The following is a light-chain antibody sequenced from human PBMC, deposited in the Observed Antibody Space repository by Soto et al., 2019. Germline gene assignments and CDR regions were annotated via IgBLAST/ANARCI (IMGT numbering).Light chain of an antibody. CDR3: QTWGTGIRV. V-gene: IGLV4-69*01. Sequence: QPVLTQSPSVSASLGASVRLTCTLSSGHSSNSIAWHQQQPEKGPRYLMKINSDGSHNKGDGIPDRFSGSSSGAERYLTISRLQSDDEADYYCQTWGTGIRVFGGGTQLTVL. CDR2: INSDGSH. CDR1: SGHSSNS. J-gene: IGLJ3*02.